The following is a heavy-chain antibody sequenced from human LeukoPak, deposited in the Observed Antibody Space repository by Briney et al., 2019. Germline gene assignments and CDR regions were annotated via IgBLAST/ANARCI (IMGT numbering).Heavy chain of an antibody. CDR3: VNGSLNYLPRLDD. CDR1: GFTFSSYG. J-gene: IGHJ4*02. D-gene: IGHD3-10*01. CDR2: IRYDGSNK. Sequence: GGSLRLSCAASGFTFSSYGMHWVRQAPGKGLEWVAFIRYDGSNKYYADSVKGRFTISRDNSKNTLYLQMNSLRAEDTALYYCVNGSLNYLPRLDDWGQRTLVTVSS. V-gene: IGHV3-30*02.